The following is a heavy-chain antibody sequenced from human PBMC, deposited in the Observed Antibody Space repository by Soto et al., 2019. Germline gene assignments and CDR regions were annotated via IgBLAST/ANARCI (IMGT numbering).Heavy chain of an antibody. CDR2: IYPGDSDT. V-gene: IGHV5-51*01. D-gene: IGHD6-13*01. J-gene: IGHJ5*02. CDR1: GYSFTSYW. Sequence: HGESLKISCKGSGYSFTSYWIGWVRQMPGKGLEWMGIIYPGDSDTRYSPSLQGQVTISADKSISTAYLQWSSLKASDTAMYYCAGRFSSSWYPPENWFGPWGQGTLVTVAS. CDR3: AGRFSSSWYPPENWFGP.